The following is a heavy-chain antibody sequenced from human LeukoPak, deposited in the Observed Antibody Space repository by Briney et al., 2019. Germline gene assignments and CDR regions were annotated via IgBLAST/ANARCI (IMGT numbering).Heavy chain of an antibody. Sequence: GGSLRLSCAASGFTFSSHEMNWVRQAPGKGLEWVSSISTSSSYINYADSVKGRFTISRDNAKNSLYLQMNILRAEDTAVYYCATDEEFPLIQHWGQGSLVTVSS. CDR2: ISTSSSYI. V-gene: IGHV3-21*01. J-gene: IGHJ1*01. CDR1: GFTFSSHE. D-gene: IGHD5-18*01. CDR3: ATDEEFPLIQH.